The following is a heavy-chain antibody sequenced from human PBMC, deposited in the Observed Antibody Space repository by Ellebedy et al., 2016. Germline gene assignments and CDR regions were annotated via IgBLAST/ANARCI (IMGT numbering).Heavy chain of an antibody. V-gene: IGHV4-34*01. CDR3: ARAPLVYGDMDV. CDR2: INHSGST. J-gene: IGHJ6*03. Sequence: SETLSLTXAVYGGSFSGYYWSWIRQPPGKGLEWIGEINHSGSTNYNPSLKSRVTISVDTSKNQFSLKLSSVTAADTAVYYCARAPLVYGDMDVWGKGTTVTVSS. D-gene: IGHD5/OR15-5a*01. CDR1: GGSFSGYY.